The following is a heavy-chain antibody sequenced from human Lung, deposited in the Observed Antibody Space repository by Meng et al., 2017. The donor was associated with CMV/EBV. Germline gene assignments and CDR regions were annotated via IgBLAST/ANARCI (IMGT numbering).Heavy chain of an antibody. V-gene: IGHV3-30*04. Sequence: SCAASGFIFNSYAMHWVRQAPGKGLECVAIISYDGSNKYYVDSVKGRFIISRDKSKNTLYLQMNSLRAEDTAVYYCARDRNQLLLGGVFDYWGQGTLVTVSS. CDR3: ARDRNQLLLGGVFDY. J-gene: IGHJ4*02. CDR1: GFIFNSYA. D-gene: IGHD2-2*01. CDR2: ISYDGSNK.